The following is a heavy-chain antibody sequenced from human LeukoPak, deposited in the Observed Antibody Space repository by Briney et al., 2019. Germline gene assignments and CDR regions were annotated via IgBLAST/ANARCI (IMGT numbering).Heavy chain of an antibody. CDR2: LYVAGNT. Sequence: PGGSLRLSCVASGFTVSGNHMNWVRQAPGKGLEWVSVLYVAGNTNYADSLKGRFTISRDNSKNTLYLEMNSLRAEDTAIYYCGRENYGCNWLDSLGQGT. D-gene: IGHD4-23*01. CDR3: GRENYGCNWLDS. CDR1: GFTVSGNH. J-gene: IGHJ5*01. V-gene: IGHV3-66*01.